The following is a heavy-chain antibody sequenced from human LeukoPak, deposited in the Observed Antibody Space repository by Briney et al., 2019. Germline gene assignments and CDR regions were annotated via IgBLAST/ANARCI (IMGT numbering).Heavy chain of an antibody. CDR1: GFTFSSYA. J-gene: IGHJ5*02. V-gene: IGHV3-23*01. CDR3: AKDGGYYYDSSGYYSDFNWFDP. D-gene: IGHD3-22*01. Sequence: GGSLRLSCAACGFTFSSYAMSWVRQAPGKGLEWVSAISGSGGSTYYADFVKGRFTISRDNSKNTLYLQMNSLRAEDTAVYYCAKDGGYYYDSSGYYSDFNWFDPWGQGTLVTVSS. CDR2: ISGSGGST.